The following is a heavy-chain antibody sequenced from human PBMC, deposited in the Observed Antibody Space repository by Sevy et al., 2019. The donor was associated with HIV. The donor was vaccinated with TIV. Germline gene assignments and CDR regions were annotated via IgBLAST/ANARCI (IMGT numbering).Heavy chain of an antibody. D-gene: IGHD2-8*01. CDR3: AREGCTKPHDY. CDR2: FSFGCGRI. CDR1: GFTFSKYS. Sequence: GGCLRLSCEASGFTFSKYSMSWVRQAPGKGLEWVSTFSFGCGRINYADSVKGRFTISRDDSKNTLYLQMNSLGAEYMAVYYSAREGCTKPHDYWGQGTLVTVSS. J-gene: IGHJ4*02. V-gene: IGHV3-23*01.